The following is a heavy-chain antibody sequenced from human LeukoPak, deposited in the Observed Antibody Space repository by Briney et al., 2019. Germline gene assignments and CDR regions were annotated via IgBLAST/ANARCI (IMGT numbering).Heavy chain of an antibody. CDR1: GFSFGDYY. CDR3: ARDLGYSSSWYEVGYFQH. Sequence: SGGSLRLSCAASGFSFGDYYMSWIRQAPGKGLELVSYISGAGSIIYNIDSVKGRFTISRDNAKKSLYLQMNSLRAEDTAVYYCARDLGYSSSWYEVGYFQHWGQGTLVTVSS. V-gene: IGHV3-11*04. CDR2: ISGAGSII. D-gene: IGHD6-13*01. J-gene: IGHJ1*01.